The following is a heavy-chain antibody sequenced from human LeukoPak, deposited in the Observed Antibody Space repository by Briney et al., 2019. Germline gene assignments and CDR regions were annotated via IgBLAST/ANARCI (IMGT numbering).Heavy chain of an antibody. CDR3: VSGDTGSDYYY. D-gene: IGHD1-1*01. CDR1: GFTFSSHA. CDR2: ITGGGDSA. V-gene: IGHV3-23*01. Sequence: AGGSLSLSCGASGFTFSSHAMSWVRQPPERGLEWVSAITGGGDSAYYPDSVKGRFTISRDNSKNTLYLQMNNLGAEDTALYYCVSGDTGSDYYYWGQGTLVTVSS. J-gene: IGHJ4*02.